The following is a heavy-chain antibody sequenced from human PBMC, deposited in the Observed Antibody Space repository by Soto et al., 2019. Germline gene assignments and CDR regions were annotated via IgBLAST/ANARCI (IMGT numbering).Heavy chain of an antibody. J-gene: IGHJ3*01. V-gene: IGHV3-30*03. CDR2: ISYDSTKT. CDR1: GFTFNSYG. Sequence: PGGSLRLSCAASGFTFNSYGMHWVRQGPGNGLEWVAFISYDSTKTYYADTVKGRFTISRDNSMNALSLQISSLRVEDTAVYYCAHPRGYGVFDAYDFWGQGTMVTVSS. D-gene: IGHD4-17*01. CDR3: AHPRGYGVFDAYDF.